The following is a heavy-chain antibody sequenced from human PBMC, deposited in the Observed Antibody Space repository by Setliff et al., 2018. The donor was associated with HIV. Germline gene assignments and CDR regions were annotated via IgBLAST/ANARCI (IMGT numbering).Heavy chain of an antibody. CDR2: IYYNGWT. V-gene: IGHV4-4*07. CDR1: GDSVTGYH. D-gene: IGHD5-18*01. CDR3: ARDQKGYSYGYFDY. J-gene: IGHJ4*02. Sequence: PSETLSLTCIVSGDSVTGYHWNWIRQPAGQGLEWIGRIYYNGWTDYNPSLKSRVTMSVDTSKNQFSLRLSSVTAADTAVYYCARDQKGYSYGYFDYWGQGTQVTVSS.